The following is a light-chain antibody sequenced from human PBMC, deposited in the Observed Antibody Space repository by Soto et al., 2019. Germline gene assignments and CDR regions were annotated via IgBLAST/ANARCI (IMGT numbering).Light chain of an antibody. CDR3: QTADTSLSVV. V-gene: IGLV1-40*01. CDR1: SSNIGAGYG. Sequence: QPVLTQPPSVSGAPGQRVTISCTGSSSNIGAGYGVHWYQQLPGAAPRLLIYNRNNRPSGVPDRFSGTQSDTSASLAITGLQAEDEADYYCQTADTSLSVVFGGGTKLTVL. CDR2: NRN. J-gene: IGLJ2*01.